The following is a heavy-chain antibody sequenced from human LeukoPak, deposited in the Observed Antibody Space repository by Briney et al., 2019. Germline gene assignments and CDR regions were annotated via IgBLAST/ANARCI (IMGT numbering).Heavy chain of an antibody. CDR2: ISGGTT. CDR3: AKSVYHSGNY. Sequence: PGGSLRLSCAASGFAISTYGMSWVRQAPGKGLEWVSSISGGTTYYADSVKGRFTISRDSSKNTVSLQMNSLRAEDKAVYYCAKSVYHSGNYWGQGTLVTVSS. CDR1: GFAISTYG. V-gene: IGHV3-23*01. D-gene: IGHD3-10*01. J-gene: IGHJ4*02.